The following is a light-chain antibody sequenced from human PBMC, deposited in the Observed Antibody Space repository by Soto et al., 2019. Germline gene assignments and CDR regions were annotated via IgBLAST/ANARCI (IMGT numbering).Light chain of an antibody. CDR2: AAS. Sequence: DIQMTQSPSSLSPSVGDRVTITCRASQSITNYLNWYQQKPGKAPKVLIYAASSLPSGVPSRFSGSGSGTDFTLTISSLQPEDFATYYCQQTYGIPRTFGQGTKVEI. J-gene: IGKJ1*01. CDR3: QQTYGIPRT. CDR1: QSITNY. V-gene: IGKV1-39*01.